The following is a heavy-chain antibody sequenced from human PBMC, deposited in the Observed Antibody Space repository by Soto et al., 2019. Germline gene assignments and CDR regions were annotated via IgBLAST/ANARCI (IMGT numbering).Heavy chain of an antibody. D-gene: IGHD5-18*01. CDR1: GGSVSSGSYY. V-gene: IGHV4-61*01. J-gene: IGHJ5*02. CDR3: ARGVPYSYGYVSWFDP. Sequence: TLSLTCTVSGGSVSSGSYYWSWIRQPPGKGLEWIGYIYYSGSTNYNPSLKSRVTISVDTSKNQFSLKLSSVTAADTAVYYCARGVPYSYGYVSWFDPWGQGTLVTVSS. CDR2: IYYSGST.